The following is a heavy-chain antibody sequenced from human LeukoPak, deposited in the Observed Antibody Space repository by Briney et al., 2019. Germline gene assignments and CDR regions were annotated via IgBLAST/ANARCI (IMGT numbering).Heavy chain of an antibody. D-gene: IGHD2-15*01. Sequence: PSETLSLTCAVYGGSFSGYYWSWIRQPPGKGLEWIGEINHSGSTSSNPSLKSRVTISVDTSKNQFSLKLSSVTAADTAMYYCARRLLGYCSGGSCYSGYFQHWGQGTLVTVSS. CDR2: INHSGST. V-gene: IGHV4-34*01. CDR1: GGSFSGYY. J-gene: IGHJ1*01. CDR3: ARRLLGYCSGGSCYSGYFQH.